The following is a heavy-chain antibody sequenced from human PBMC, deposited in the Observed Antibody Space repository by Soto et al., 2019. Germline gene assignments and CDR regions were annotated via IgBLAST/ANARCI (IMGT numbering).Heavy chain of an antibody. Sequence: SETLSLTCTVSGGSISSYYWSWIRQPPGKGLEWIGYIYYSGSTNYNPSLKSRVTISVDTSKNQFSLKLSSVTAADTAVYYCARQKWLVGGGFDYWGQGTLVTVSS. CDR1: GGSISSYY. J-gene: IGHJ4*02. CDR3: ARQKWLVGGGFDY. V-gene: IGHV4-59*08. D-gene: IGHD6-19*01. CDR2: IYYSGST.